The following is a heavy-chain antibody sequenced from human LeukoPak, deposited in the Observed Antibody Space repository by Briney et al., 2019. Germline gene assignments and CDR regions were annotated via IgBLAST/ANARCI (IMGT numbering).Heavy chain of an antibody. J-gene: IGHJ4*02. V-gene: IGHV4-34*01. CDR2: INHSGST. CDR1: GGSFSGYY. Sequence: SETLSLTCAVYGGSFSGYYWSWIRQPPGKGLEWIGEINHSGSTNYNPSLKSRVTISVDTSKNQFSLKLSSVTAADTAVYYCARHPLRGRYRNYYFDYWGQGTLVTVSS. D-gene: IGHD1-26*01. CDR3: ARHPLRGRYRNYYFDY.